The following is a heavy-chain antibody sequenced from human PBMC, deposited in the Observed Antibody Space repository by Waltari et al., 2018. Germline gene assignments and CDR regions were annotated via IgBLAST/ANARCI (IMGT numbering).Heavy chain of an antibody. J-gene: IGHJ4*02. CDR3: TTLARGESGDY. CDR2: INPDGSQK. D-gene: IGHD3-10*01. Sequence: ELQLVDSGGGLVQTGGSLRLSSAASGFTCTTCWMKWLRQAPGKGLEWVANINPDGSQKFYVDSVKGRFTVSRDNAQNSLYLQMNNLRAEDTAVYYCTTLARGESGDYWGQGTLVTVSS. V-gene: IGHV3-7*01. CDR1: GFTCTTCW.